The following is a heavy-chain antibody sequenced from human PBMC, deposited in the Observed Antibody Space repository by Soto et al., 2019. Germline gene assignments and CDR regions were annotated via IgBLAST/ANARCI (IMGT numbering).Heavy chain of an antibody. D-gene: IGHD3-10*01. V-gene: IGHV3-23*01. CDR2: IGGSGTIT. J-gene: IGHJ5*01. CDR1: GCMFSTTD. Sequence: GVSLRLSCAASGCMFSTTDMSWVRQAPGKGLEWVTTIGGSGTITYYEDSVRGRFTISRDNSKNTVYLQMDSLTADDTAVYYCVKNSGWFNSWGQGTPVTVSS. CDR3: VKNSGWFNS.